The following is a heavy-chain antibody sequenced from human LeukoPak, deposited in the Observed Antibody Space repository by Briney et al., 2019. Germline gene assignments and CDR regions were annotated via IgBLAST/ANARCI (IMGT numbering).Heavy chain of an antibody. J-gene: IGHJ4*02. CDR3: ARDVTYYDFWSGYSLYYFDY. D-gene: IGHD3-3*01. CDR1: GFTFSSYA. CDR2: ISYDGSNK. Sequence: GGSLRLSCAASGFTFSSYAMSWVRQAPGKGLEWVAVISYDGSNKYYADSVKGRFTISRDNSKNTLYLQMNSLRAEDTAVYYCARDVTYYDFWSGYSLYYFDYWGQGTLVTVSS. V-gene: IGHV3-30-3*01.